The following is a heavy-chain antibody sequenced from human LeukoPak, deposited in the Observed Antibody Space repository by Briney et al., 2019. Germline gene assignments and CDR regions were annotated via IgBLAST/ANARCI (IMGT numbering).Heavy chain of an antibody. V-gene: IGHV3-21*04. J-gene: IGHJ4*02. CDR3: AKDQFDSISMIV. D-gene: IGHD3-22*01. CDR1: GFTFSRNS. Sequence: GGSLRLSCAASGFTFSRNSMNWVRQAPGKGLEWVSSISTSSSYIYYADSVKGRFTISRDNARNSLYLQMNSLRAEDTAVYYCAKDQFDSISMIVWGQGTLVTVSS. CDR2: ISTSSSYI.